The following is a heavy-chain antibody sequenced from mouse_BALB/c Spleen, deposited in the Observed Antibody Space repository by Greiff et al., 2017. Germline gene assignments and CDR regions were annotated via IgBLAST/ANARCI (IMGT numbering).Heavy chain of an antibody. J-gene: IGHJ2*01. CDR3: ARSRGSSLDY. V-gene: IGHV5-17*02. Sequence: EVQRVESGGGLVQPGGSRKLSCAASGFTFSSFGMHWVRQAPEKGLEWVAYISSGSSTIYYADTVKGRFTISRDNPKNTLFLQMTSLRSEDTAMYYCARSRGSSLDYWGQGTTLTVSS. CDR2: ISSGSSTI. CDR1: GFTFSSFG. D-gene: IGHD1-1*01.